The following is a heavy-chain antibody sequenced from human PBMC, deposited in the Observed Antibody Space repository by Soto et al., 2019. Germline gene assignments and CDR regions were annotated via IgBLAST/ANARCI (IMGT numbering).Heavy chain of an antibody. V-gene: IGHV4-39*01. Sequence: PSETLSLTCSVSGASVNSGSYYWGWIRQSPGKGLEWIGSIYHSGNTYYNPSLKSRVTMLVDTSKNQFSLKLNSVTAADTAVYYCARLGDFSGVGPNNCFDPWGQGTLVTVSS. CDR3: ARLGDFSGVGPNNCFDP. J-gene: IGHJ5*02. D-gene: IGHD3-10*01. CDR1: GASVNSGSYY. CDR2: IYHSGNT.